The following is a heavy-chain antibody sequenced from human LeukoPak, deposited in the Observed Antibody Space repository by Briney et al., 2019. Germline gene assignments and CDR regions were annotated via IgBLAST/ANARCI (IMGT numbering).Heavy chain of an antibody. CDR1: GFTFSSYG. CDR3: ANLPAADDSSGYLKGADY. J-gene: IGHJ4*02. V-gene: IGHV3-30*02. Sequence: GGSLRLSCAASGFTFSSYGMHWVRQAPGKGLEWVAFIRYDGSNKYYADSVKGRFTISRDNSKNTLYMQMNSLRAEDTAVYYCANLPAADDSSGYLKGADYWGQGTLVTVSS. D-gene: IGHD3-22*01. CDR2: IRYDGSNK.